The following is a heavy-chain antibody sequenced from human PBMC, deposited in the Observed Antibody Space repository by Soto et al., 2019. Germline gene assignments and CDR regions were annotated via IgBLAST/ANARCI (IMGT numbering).Heavy chain of an antibody. J-gene: IGHJ6*02. CDR1: GYTFTGYY. CDR2: INPNSGGT. V-gene: IGHV1-2*04. CDR3: ARCLGLLWFGEFNYYYGMGV. D-gene: IGHD3-10*01. Sequence: ASVKVSCKASGYTFTGYYMHWVRQAPGQGLEWMGWINPNSGGTNYAQKFQGWVTMTRDTSISTAYMELSRLRSDDTAVYYCARCLGLLWFGEFNYYYGMGVWGQGTTVTVSS.